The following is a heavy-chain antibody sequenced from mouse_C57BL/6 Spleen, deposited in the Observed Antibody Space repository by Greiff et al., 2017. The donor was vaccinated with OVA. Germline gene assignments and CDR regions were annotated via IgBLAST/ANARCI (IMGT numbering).Heavy chain of an antibody. D-gene: IGHD3-2*02. CDR2: IYPGDGDT. V-gene: IGHV1-82*01. CDR1: GYAFSSSW. CDR3: AQAKAMDY. J-gene: IGHJ4*01. Sequence: QVQLKQSGPELVKPGASVKISCKASGYAFSSSWMNWVKQRPGKGLEWIGRIYPGDGDTNYNGKFKGKATLTADKSSSTAYMQLSSLTSEDSAVYFCAQAKAMDYWGQGTSVTVSS.